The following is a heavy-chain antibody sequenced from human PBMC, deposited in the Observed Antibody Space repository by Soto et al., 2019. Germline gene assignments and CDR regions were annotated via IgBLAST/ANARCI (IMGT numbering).Heavy chain of an antibody. V-gene: IGHV1-69*13. D-gene: IGHD6-6*01. CDR1: GGTFSSYA. Sequence: ASVKVSCKASGGTFSSYAISWVRQAPGQGLEWMGGIIPIFGTANYAQKFQGRVTITADESTSTAYMELSSLRSEDTAVYYCARHQAIEARTPTYYYYYGMDVWGQGTTVTVSS. CDR2: IIPIFGTA. J-gene: IGHJ6*02. CDR3: ARHQAIEARTPTYYYYYGMDV.